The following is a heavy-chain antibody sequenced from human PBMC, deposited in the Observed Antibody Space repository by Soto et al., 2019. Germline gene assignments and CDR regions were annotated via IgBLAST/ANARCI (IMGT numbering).Heavy chain of an antibody. CDR1: GFTFSIYA. CDR3: AKRKVRGDQEFDY. Sequence: GGSLRLSCAASGFTFSIYAMSWVRQSPGKGLEWVSAISGSGGSTYYADSVKGRFTISRDNSKNTLYLQMNRLRAEDTAVYYCAKRKVRGDQEFDYWGQGTLVTVSS. V-gene: IGHV3-23*01. J-gene: IGHJ4*02. D-gene: IGHD3-10*01. CDR2: ISGSGGST.